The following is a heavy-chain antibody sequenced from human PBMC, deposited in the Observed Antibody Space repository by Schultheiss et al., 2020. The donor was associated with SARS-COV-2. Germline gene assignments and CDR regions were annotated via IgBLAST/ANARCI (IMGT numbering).Heavy chain of an antibody. J-gene: IGHJ4*02. CDR1: GFTFSKKA. CDR3: AREGGQQQLAGLDY. D-gene: IGHD6-13*01. CDR2: ISGSGGST. V-gene: IGHV3-23*01. Sequence: GESLKISCAASGFTFSKKAMSWVRQAPGKGLEWVSAISGSGGSTYYADSVKGRFTISRDNSKNTLYLQMNSLRAEDTAVYYCAREGGQQQLAGLDYWGQGTLVTVSS.